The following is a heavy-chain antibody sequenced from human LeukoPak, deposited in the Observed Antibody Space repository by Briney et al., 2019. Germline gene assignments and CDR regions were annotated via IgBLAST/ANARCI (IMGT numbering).Heavy chain of an antibody. D-gene: IGHD6-19*01. J-gene: IGHJ6*02. CDR3: ARDHPESSGWSSLPNYYYGMDV. V-gene: IGHV3-30-3*01. Sequence: AGGSLRLSCAASGFTFSSYAMHWVRQAPGKGLEWVAVISYDGSNKYYADSVKGRFTISRDNSKNTLYLQMNSLRAEDTTVYYCARDHPESSGWSSLPNYYYGMDVWGQGTTVTVSS. CDR1: GFTFSSYA. CDR2: ISYDGSNK.